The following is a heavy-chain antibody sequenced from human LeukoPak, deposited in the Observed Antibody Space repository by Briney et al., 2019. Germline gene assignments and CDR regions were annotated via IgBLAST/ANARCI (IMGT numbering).Heavy chain of an antibody. Sequence: GGSLRLSCAASGFTISTYDMHWVRQPTGKGLEWVSAIGTGGDTYYPDSVKGRFIISRENGRNSLYLKMNSVRAGDTAVYYCVRAPTSLPGTADRWGQGTLVTVSS. CDR2: IGTGGDT. CDR3: VRAPTSLPGTADR. V-gene: IGHV3-13*04. D-gene: IGHD5-18*01. J-gene: IGHJ5*02. CDR1: GFTISTYD.